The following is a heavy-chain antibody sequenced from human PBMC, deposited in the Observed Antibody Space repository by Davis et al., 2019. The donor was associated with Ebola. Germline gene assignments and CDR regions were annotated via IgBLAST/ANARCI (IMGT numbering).Heavy chain of an antibody. J-gene: IGHJ5*02. CDR2: IIPIFGTA. CDR1: GGTFSSYA. D-gene: IGHD2-15*01. CDR3: ARSLIVVVVAATPGWFDP. Sequence: AASVKVSCKASGGTFSSYAISWVRQAPGQGLEWMGGIIPIFGTANYAQKFQGRVTITADESTSTAMELSSLRSEDTAVYYCARSLIVVVVAATPGWFDPWGQGTLVTVSS. V-gene: IGHV1-69*13.